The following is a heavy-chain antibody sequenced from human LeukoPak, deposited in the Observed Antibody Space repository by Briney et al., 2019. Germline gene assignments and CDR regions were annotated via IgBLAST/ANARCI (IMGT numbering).Heavy chain of an antibody. Sequence: GGSLRLSXAASGFTFSSYAMSWVRQAPGKGLEWVSAISGSGGSTYYADSVKGRFTIPRDNSKNTLYLQMNSLRAEDTAVYYCAKRDQYSGYADWGQGTLVTVSS. CDR3: AKRDQYSGYAD. V-gene: IGHV3-23*01. J-gene: IGHJ4*02. D-gene: IGHD5-12*01. CDR1: GFTFSSYA. CDR2: ISGSGGST.